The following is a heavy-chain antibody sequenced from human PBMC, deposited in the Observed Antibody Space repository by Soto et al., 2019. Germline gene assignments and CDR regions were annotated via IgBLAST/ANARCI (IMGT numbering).Heavy chain of an antibody. D-gene: IGHD3-10*01. V-gene: IGHV3-21*06. CDR3: AREGVHNYTEYYFDY. Sequence: GALRLSCAASGFTFSYYPLHWVRRAPGKGLEWVSSISGVRDYIRYADSVKGRFAISRDNAKTSLYLQMNSLTAEDTAVYYCAREGVHNYTEYYFDYWGQGTLVTVSS. CDR2: ISGVRDYI. J-gene: IGHJ4*02. CDR1: GFTFSYYP.